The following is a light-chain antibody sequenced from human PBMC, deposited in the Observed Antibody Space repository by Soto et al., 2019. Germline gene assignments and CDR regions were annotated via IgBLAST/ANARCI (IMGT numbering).Light chain of an antibody. V-gene: IGKV3-15*01. J-gene: IGKJ2*01. CDR1: QTVASN. CDR2: GAS. Sequence: EIVMTQSPAVLSVSPGEGATLSCRASQTVASNLAWYQQKPGQAPRLLIHGASTRATGVPARFSGSGSGTDFTLTISSLQSEDFAVYYCQQYHNWPPQYTFGQGTKLQIK. CDR3: QQYHNWPPQYT.